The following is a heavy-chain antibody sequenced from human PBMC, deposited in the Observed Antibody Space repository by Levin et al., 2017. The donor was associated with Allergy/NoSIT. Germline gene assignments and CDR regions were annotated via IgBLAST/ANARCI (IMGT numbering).Heavy chain of an antibody. J-gene: IGHJ4*02. D-gene: IGHD1-14*01. CDR3: ARERSAWTTFDY. Sequence: LSLTCAASGFTFSSSWMHWVRQAPGKGLVWVSRINSDGSSTSYADSVKGRFTISRDNAKNTLYLQMNSLRAEDTAVYYCARERSAWTTFDYWGQGTLVTVSS. CDR1: GFTFSSSW. CDR2: INSDGSST. V-gene: IGHV3-74*01.